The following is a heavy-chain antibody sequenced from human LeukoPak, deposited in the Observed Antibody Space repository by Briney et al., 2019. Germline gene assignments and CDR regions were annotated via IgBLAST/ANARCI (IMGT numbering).Heavy chain of an antibody. CDR1: DDSFSSHY. V-gene: IGHV4-59*11. CDR3: ARDLVTVTKGFDI. D-gene: IGHD4-17*01. CDR2: ISYIGTT. J-gene: IGHJ3*02. Sequence: SETLSLTCAVSDDSFSSHYWTWIRQPPGKGLEWIGYISYIGTTNYNPSLKSRVTISIDTSKNQFSLKLTSVTAADTAVYYCARDLVTVTKGFDIWGQGTMVSVSS.